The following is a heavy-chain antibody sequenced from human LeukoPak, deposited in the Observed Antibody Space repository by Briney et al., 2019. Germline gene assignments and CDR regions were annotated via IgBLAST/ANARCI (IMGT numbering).Heavy chain of an antibody. CDR2: INPSGGST. Sequence: ASVKVSCKASGYTFTNYYIHWVRQAPGQGLEWTGIINPSGGSTSYAQKFQGRVTMTRDTSTSTAYMELSRLRSDDTALYYCARKDSYYDSSGYGYWGQGTLVTVSS. CDR1: GYTFTNYY. V-gene: IGHV1-46*01. D-gene: IGHD3-22*01. J-gene: IGHJ4*02. CDR3: ARKDSYYDSSGYGY.